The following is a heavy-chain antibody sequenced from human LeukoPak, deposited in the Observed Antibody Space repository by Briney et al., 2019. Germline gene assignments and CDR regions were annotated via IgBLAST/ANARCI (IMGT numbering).Heavy chain of an antibody. J-gene: IGHJ4*02. Sequence: GGSLRLSCAASGFTFSSYWMSWVRQAPGKGLEWVANIKQDGSEKYYMDSVKGRFTISRDNDKNALYLQMTSLRAEDTAVYYCARALTVSGTGYWGQGTLVTVSS. CDR2: IKQDGSEK. CDR1: GFTFSSYW. D-gene: IGHD1-1*01. V-gene: IGHV3-7*04. CDR3: ARALTVSGTGY.